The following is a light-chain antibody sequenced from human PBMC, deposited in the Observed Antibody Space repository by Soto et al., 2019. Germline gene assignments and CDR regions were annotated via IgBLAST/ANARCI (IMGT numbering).Light chain of an antibody. CDR3: QQRSNWPRT. J-gene: IGKJ1*01. Sequence: PGERATLSCRASRSVSSSYLAWYQQKPGQAPRLLIYGASSRATGIPDRFSGSGSGTDFTLTISSLEPEDFAVYYCQQRSNWPRTFGQGTKVDIK. V-gene: IGKV3D-20*02. CDR2: GAS. CDR1: RSVSSSY.